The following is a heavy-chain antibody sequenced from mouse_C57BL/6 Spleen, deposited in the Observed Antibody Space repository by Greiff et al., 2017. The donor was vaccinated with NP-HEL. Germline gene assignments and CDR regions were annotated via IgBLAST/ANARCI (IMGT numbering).Heavy chain of an antibody. CDR2: IYPGDGDT. CDR3: ASLTTVVATDYFDY. Sequence: VQLQQSGAELVKPGASVKISCKASGYAFSSYWMNWVKQRPGKGLEWIGQIYPGDGDTNYNGKFKGKATLTADKSSSTAYMQLSSLTSEDSAVYFCASLTTVVATDYFDYWGQGTTLTVSS. V-gene: IGHV1-80*01. J-gene: IGHJ2*01. CDR1: GYAFSSYW. D-gene: IGHD1-1*01.